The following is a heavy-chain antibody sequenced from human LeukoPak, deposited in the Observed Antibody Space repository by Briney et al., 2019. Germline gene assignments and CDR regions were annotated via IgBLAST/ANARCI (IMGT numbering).Heavy chain of an antibody. CDR2: IKSEADGGTT. CDR1: GFTFSNAW. V-gene: IGHV3-15*01. Sequence: GGSLRLSCAASGFTFSNAWMTWVRQAPGKGLEWVGRIKSEADGGTTDYAAPVKGRFSISRDDSKNTLYLQMNSLKSEDTAVYYRTTEFVVVFSALNWGRGTLVSVSS. CDR3: TTEFVVVFSALN. D-gene: IGHD2-15*01. J-gene: IGHJ4*02.